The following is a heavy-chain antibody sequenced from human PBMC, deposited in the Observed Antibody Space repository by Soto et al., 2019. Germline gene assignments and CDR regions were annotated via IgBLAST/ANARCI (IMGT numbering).Heavy chain of an antibody. CDR2: IWYDGSNK. V-gene: IGHV3-33*01. D-gene: IGHD2-2*02. CDR3: AREPGIVVVPAAIVLQQYYYYGMDV. J-gene: IGHJ6*02. CDR1: GFTFSSYC. Sequence: GGSLRLSCAASGFTFSSYCMHWVRQAPGKGLEWVAVIWYDGSNKYYADSVKGRFTISRDNSKNTLYLQMNSLRAEDTAMYYCAREPGIVVVPAAIVLQQYYYYGMDVWGQGTTVTVSS.